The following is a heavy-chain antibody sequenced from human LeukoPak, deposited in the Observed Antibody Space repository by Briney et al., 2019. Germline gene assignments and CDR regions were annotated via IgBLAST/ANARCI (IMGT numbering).Heavy chain of an antibody. CDR2: IYYSGST. Sequence: PSETLSLTCTVSGGSISRYYWSWIRQPPGKGLEWIGYIYYSGSTNYNPSLKSRVTISVDTSKNQFSLKLSSVTAADTAVYYCARWAAMVPYFDYWGQGTLVTVSS. CDR3: ARWAAMVPYFDY. CDR1: GGSISRYY. J-gene: IGHJ4*02. D-gene: IGHD3-10*01. V-gene: IGHV4-59*01.